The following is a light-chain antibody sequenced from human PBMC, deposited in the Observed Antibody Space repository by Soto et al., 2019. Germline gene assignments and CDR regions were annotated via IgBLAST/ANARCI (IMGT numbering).Light chain of an antibody. CDR3: QHYNSYSEA. J-gene: IGKJ1*01. V-gene: IGKV1-5*03. CDR1: QTISSW. CDR2: KAS. Sequence: DIQMTQSPSTLSGSVGERVTITCRASQTISSWLAWYQQKPGKAPKLLIYKASTLKSGVPSRFSGSGSGTECPLTISSLQPDDFATYYCQHYNSYSEAFGQGTKVEL.